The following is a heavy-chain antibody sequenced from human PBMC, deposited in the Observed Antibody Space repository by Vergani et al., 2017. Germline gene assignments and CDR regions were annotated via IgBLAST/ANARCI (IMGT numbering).Heavy chain of an antibody. V-gene: IGHV4-59*01. CDR3: GRVADFYGVGSRLLDL. Sequence: QVRLQESGPGLVKPSETLSLTCSVSGGSMSGYYRSWIRQPPGKELELIGYMYYNGSTNYNPALETRVTISGDTSRNQFSLKLNSVTAADTAVYYCGRVADFYGVGSRLLDLWGQGILVTVSS. D-gene: IGHD3-10*01. CDR2: MYYNGST. CDR1: GGSMSGYY. J-gene: IGHJ5*02.